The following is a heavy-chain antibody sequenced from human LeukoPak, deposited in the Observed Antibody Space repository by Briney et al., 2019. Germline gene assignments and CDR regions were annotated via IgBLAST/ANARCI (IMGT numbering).Heavy chain of an antibody. V-gene: IGHV4-34*01. Sequence: KPSETLSLTCAVYGGSFSGYYWSWIRQPPGQGLAWIGEINHSGSTNYNPSLKSRVTISVDTSKNQFSLKLSSVTAADTAVYYCARTYDSSGYAHDYWGQGTLVTVSS. D-gene: IGHD3-22*01. CDR1: GGSFSGYY. CDR3: ARTYDSSGYAHDY. J-gene: IGHJ4*02. CDR2: INHSGST.